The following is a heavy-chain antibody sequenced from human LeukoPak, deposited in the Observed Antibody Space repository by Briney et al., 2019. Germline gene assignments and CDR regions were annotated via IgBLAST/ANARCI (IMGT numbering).Heavy chain of an antibody. CDR1: GFTFSSSW. V-gene: IGHV3-7*01. D-gene: IGHD3-16*01. CDR3: ARDFWGVPFDC. J-gene: IGHJ4*02. Sequence: GGSLRLSCAASGFTFSSSWMNWVRQTPGKGLEWVANIKQDGSEKYYVDSVKDRFTISRDNAKNSLFLQMNSLRAEDTALYYCARDFWGVPFDCWGQGTLVTVSS. CDR2: IKQDGSEK.